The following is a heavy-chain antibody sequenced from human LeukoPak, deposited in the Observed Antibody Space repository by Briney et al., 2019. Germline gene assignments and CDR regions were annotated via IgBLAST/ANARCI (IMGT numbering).Heavy chain of an antibody. D-gene: IGHD6-13*01. Sequence: PGGSLRLSCAASGFTFSNYAMSWVRQAPGKGPEWVSAISGGGGRTYYADSVKGRFTISRDNSKNTLYLQMNSLRAEDTAVYYCASSIAATDTDFDYWGQGTLVTVSS. CDR3: ASSIAATDTDFDY. CDR2: ISGGGGRT. CDR1: GFTFSNYA. V-gene: IGHV3-23*01. J-gene: IGHJ4*02.